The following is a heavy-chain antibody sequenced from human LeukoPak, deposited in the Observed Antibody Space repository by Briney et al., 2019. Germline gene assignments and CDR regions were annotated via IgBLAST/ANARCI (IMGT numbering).Heavy chain of an antibody. CDR3: ARNREYYFDY. V-gene: IGHV4-39*07. J-gene: IGHJ4*02. CDR1: GGSVNRSDYY. Sequence: SETLSLTCIVSGGSVNRSDYYWGWIRQPPGKGLEWIGEIYPSGSTNDNPSLKSRVTISVDKSKSQFSLNLSSVTAADTAVYYCARNREYYFDYWGQGALVTVSS. D-gene: IGHD3-10*01. CDR2: IYPSGST.